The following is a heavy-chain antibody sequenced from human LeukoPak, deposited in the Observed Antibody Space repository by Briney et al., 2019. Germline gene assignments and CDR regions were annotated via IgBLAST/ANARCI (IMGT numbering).Heavy chain of an antibody. CDR3: AVDSGSYYVVPNWFDP. V-gene: IGHV1-2*02. Sequence: ASVKVSCKASGYTFTGYYMHWVRQAPGQGLEWMGWINPNSGGTNYAQKFQGRVTMTRDTSISTAYMELSRLRSDDTAVYYCAVDSGSYYVVPNWFDPWGQGTPVTVSS. D-gene: IGHD1-26*01. CDR1: GYTFTGYY. J-gene: IGHJ5*02. CDR2: INPNSGGT.